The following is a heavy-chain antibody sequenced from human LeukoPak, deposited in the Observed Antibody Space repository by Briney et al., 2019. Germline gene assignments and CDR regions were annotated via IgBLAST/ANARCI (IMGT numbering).Heavy chain of an antibody. CDR1: EFTFSSYT. V-gene: IGHV3-30*04. Sequence: PGGSLRLSCAASEFTFSSYTMHWVRQAPGKGLEWVAVISYDGSNKYYADSVKGRFTISRDNSKNTLYLKMNSLRAEDATMYYCARAPSGYYPYFDYWGQGTLVTVSS. CDR3: ARAPSGYYPYFDY. CDR2: ISYDGSNK. J-gene: IGHJ4*02. D-gene: IGHD3-3*01.